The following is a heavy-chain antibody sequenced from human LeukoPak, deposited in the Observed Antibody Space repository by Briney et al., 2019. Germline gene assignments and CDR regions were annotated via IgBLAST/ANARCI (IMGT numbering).Heavy chain of an antibody. CDR3: ARYSSSSPNFDC. V-gene: IGHV4-59*12. CDR1: GGPINSYS. Sequence: SETLSLTCTVSGGPINSYSWSWVRQPPGKGLEWIGYIYYSGSTNYNPSLKSRVTISVDTSKNQFSLKLSSVTAADTAVYYCARYSSSSPNFDCWGQGTLVTVSS. CDR2: IYYSGST. J-gene: IGHJ4*02. D-gene: IGHD6-13*01.